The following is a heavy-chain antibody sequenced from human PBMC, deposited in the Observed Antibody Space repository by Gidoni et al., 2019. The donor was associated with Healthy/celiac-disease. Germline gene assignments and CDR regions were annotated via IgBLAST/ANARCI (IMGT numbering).Heavy chain of an antibody. CDR2: ISGSGGST. CDR3: AKAEGIQLWDFDY. CDR1: GFTFSSYA. V-gene: IGHV3-23*01. Sequence: EVQLLESGGGLVQPGGSLRLSCAASGFTFSSYAMRWVRQAPGQGVGWVSAISGSGGSTYYEDSVKGRFTISRDNSKNTLYLQMNSLRAEDTAVYYCAKAEGIQLWDFDYWGQGTLVTVSS. D-gene: IGHD5-18*01. J-gene: IGHJ4*02.